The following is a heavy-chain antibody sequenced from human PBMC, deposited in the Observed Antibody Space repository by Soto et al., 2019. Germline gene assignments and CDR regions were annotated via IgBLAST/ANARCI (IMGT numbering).Heavy chain of an antibody. Sequence: GGSLRLSCAASGFTFSTYSMNWVRQAPGKGLEWVSSISTTSAYIYYADSVKGRFTISRDNAKNSLYLQMNSLRAEDTAVYYCARDRCSGGACYSFNYWGQGTLVTVSS. CDR3: ARDRCSGGACYSFNY. D-gene: IGHD2-21*02. CDR2: ISTTSAYI. J-gene: IGHJ4*02. CDR1: GFTFSTYS. V-gene: IGHV3-21*01.